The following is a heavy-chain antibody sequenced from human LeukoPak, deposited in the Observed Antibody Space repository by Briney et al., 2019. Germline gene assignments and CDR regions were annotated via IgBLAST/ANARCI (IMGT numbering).Heavy chain of an antibody. CDR1: GFTFSSYF. V-gene: IGHV3-23*01. CDR2: ISGSGGNT. D-gene: IGHD6-13*01. J-gene: IGHJ5*02. Sequence: GGSLRLSCAASGFTFSSYFFSWVRQAPGKGLEWVSSISGSGGNTYYPDSVKGRFTVSRDNSKDTLFLQMNSLRAEDTAVYYCAKGRIAAASTNWFDPWGQGTLVTVPS. CDR3: AKGRIAAASTNWFDP.